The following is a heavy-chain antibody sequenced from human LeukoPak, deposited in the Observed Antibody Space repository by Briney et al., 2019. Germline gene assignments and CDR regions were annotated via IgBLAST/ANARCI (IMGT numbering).Heavy chain of an antibody. J-gene: IGHJ4*02. CDR1: GFTISNYA. Sequence: GGSLRLSCAASGFTISNYAMMWVRQAPGKGLEWVSSITGAGDTIYVDSVKGRFTVSRDNSKNTLYLQMNSLRAEDAAVYFCAKNSGYSWQYFFDYWGQGTLVTVSS. V-gene: IGHV3-23*01. D-gene: IGHD6-25*01. CDR3: AKNSGYSWQYFFDY. CDR2: ITGAGDT.